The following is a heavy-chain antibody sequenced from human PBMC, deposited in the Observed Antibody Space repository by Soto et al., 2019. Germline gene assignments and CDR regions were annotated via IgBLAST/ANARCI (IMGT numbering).Heavy chain of an antibody. CDR2: ISAHNGNT. CDR1: GYTFTSYG. J-gene: IGHJ4*02. D-gene: IGHD1-26*01. Sequence: ASVKVSCKASGYTFTSYGISWVRQAPGQGLEWMGWISAHNGNTNYAQKLQGRVTMTIDTSTRTAYMELRSLRSDDTAAYYCARGQTYYGGDYWGQGTLVTVSS. CDR3: ARGQTYYGGDY. V-gene: IGHV1-18*01.